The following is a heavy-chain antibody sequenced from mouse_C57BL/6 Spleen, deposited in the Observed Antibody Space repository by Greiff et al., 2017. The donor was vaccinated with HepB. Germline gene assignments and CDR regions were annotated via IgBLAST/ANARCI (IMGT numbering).Heavy chain of an antibody. J-gene: IGHJ2*01. D-gene: IGHD1-1*01. Sequence: VQLQQSGPELVKPGASVTISCKASGYAFSSSWMNWVKQRPGKGLEWIGRIYPGDGDTNYNGKFKGKATLTADKSSSTAYMKLSSLTSEDSAVYFCARGSLTTVIDYWGQGTTLTVSS. CDR1: GYAFSSSW. CDR2: IYPGDGDT. CDR3: ARGSLTTVIDY. V-gene: IGHV1-82*01.